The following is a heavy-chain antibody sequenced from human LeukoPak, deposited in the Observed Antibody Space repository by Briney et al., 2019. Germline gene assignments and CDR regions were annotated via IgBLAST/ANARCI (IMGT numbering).Heavy chain of an antibody. Sequence: ASVKVSCKASGGTFSSYAISWVRQATGQGLEWMGRMNPNSGNTGYAQKFQGRVTITRDTSISTAYMELSSLRSEDTAVYYCARRARDCSSTSCFNYYYYTDVWGKGTTVTVSS. J-gene: IGHJ6*03. D-gene: IGHD2-2*01. CDR2: MNPNSGNT. CDR3: ARRARDCSSTSCFNYYYYTDV. V-gene: IGHV1-8*03. CDR1: GGTFSSYA.